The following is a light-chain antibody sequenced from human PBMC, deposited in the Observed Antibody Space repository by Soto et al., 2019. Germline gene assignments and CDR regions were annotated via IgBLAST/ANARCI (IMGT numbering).Light chain of an antibody. CDR1: SSNIGAGYD. Sequence: QTVVTQPPSVSGAPGQRVTISCTGSSSNIGAGYDVHWYQQLPGTAPKLLIYGHNQRPSGVPDRFSGSKSGTSASLAISGLQSEDEAEYYCAAWDDNLSGFYVFGTGTKVTVL. CDR2: GHN. J-gene: IGLJ1*01. V-gene: IGLV1-40*01. CDR3: AAWDDNLSGFYV.